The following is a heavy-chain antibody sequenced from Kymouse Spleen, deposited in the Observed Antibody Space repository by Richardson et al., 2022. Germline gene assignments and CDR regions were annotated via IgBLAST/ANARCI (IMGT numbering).Heavy chain of an antibody. V-gene: IGHV3-11*01. J-gene: IGHJ6*02. CDR2: ISSSGSTI. D-gene: IGHD3-10*01. CDR1: GFTFSDYY. Sequence: QVQLVESGGGLVKPGGSLRLSCAASGFTFSDYYMSWIRQAPGKGLEWVSYISSSGSTIYYADSVKGRFTISRDNAKNSLYLQMNSLRAEDTAVYYCARDQLLWFGELLSYYYYYGMDVWGQGTTVTVSS. CDR3: ARDQLLWFGELLSYYYYYGMDV.